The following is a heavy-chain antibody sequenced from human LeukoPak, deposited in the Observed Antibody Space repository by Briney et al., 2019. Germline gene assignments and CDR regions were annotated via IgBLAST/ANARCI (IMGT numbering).Heavy chain of an antibody. J-gene: IGHJ6*03. V-gene: IGHV1-24*01. CDR2: FDPEDGET. CDR1: GYTLTELS. CDR3: ATAPLAPGPYYYYYMDV. Sequence: ASVKVSCKVSGYTLTELSMHWVRQAPGKGLEWMGGFDPEDGETIYAQKFQGRVTMTEDTSTDTAYMELSSLRSEDTAVYYCATAPLAPGPYYYYYMDVWGKGTTVTVSS.